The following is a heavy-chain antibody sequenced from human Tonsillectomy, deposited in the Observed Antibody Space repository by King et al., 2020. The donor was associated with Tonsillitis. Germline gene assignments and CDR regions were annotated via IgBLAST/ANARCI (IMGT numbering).Heavy chain of an antibody. D-gene: IGHD3-10*01. Sequence: VQLQQWGAGLLKPSETLSLTCAAYGGSFSSYYWSWIRQPPGKGLEWIGEINHSGGTNYSPSLKSRVTISVDTSKNQFSLKLSSVTAADTAVYYCARGGRFGESHDYWGQGTLVTVSS. J-gene: IGHJ4*02. CDR1: GGSFSSYY. V-gene: IGHV4-34*01. CDR2: INHSGGT. CDR3: ARGGRFGESHDY.